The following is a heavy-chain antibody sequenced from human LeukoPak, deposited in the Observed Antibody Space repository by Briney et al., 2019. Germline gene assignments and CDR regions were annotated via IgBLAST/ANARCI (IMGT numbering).Heavy chain of an antibody. CDR1: GYTFTGYY. Sequence: ASVKVSCKASGYTFTGYYMHWVRQAPGQGLEWMGWINPNSGGTNYAQKFQGRVTMTRDTSISTAYMELSRLRSDDTAVYYCARAGGFTIFGGKNYFDYWGQGTLVTVSS. CDR2: INPNSGGT. V-gene: IGHV1-2*02. J-gene: IGHJ4*02. D-gene: IGHD3-3*01. CDR3: ARAGGFTIFGGKNYFDY.